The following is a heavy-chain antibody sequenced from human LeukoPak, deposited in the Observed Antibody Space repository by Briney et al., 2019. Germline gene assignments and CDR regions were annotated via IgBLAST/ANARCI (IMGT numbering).Heavy chain of an antibody. CDR1: GYTFTGYY. CDR3: ARALGYCSSTSCYTSEYFQH. Sequence: GASVKVSCKASGYTFTGYYMHWVRQAPGQGLEWMGWINPNSGGTNYARKFQGRVTMTRDTSISTAYMELSRLRSDDTAVYYCARALGYCSSTSCYTSEYFQHWGQGTLVTVSS. J-gene: IGHJ1*01. CDR2: INPNSGGT. D-gene: IGHD2-2*02. V-gene: IGHV1-2*02.